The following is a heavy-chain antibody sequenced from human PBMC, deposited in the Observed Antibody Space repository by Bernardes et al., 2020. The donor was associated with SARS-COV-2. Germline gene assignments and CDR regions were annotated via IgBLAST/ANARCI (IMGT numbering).Heavy chain of an antibody. J-gene: IGHJ4*02. V-gene: IGHV3-9*01. D-gene: IGHD3-10*01. CDR1: GFTFGNYA. CDR2: ITWNSGGI. Sequence: GGSLRLSCAASGFTFGNYAMHWVRQSPGKGLEWISGITWNSGGIGYADSVKGRFTISRDNAKNTLYLQMDSLGTEDTAFYYCAKDSGISGYYFDSWGQGTLVTVSS. CDR3: AKDSGISGYYFDS.